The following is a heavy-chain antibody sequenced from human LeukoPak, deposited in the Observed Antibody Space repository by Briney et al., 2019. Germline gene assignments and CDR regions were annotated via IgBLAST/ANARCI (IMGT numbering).Heavy chain of an antibody. CDR2: IRYAGRIK. CDR3: AREGYGDYSYWYFDL. Sequence: PGGSLRLSCVASGFTFSSYSMNWVRQAPGKGLEWVSYIRYAGRIKYYAASVKGRFTISRDNSKKTLYLQMNSLRAEDTAVYYCAREGYGDYSYWYFDLWGRGTLVTVSS. D-gene: IGHD4-17*01. CDR1: GFTFSSYS. J-gene: IGHJ2*01. V-gene: IGHV3-33*08.